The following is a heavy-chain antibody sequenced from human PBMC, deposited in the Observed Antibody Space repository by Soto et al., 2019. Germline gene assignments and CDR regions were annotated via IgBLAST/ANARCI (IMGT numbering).Heavy chain of an antibody. Sequence: SETLSLTCTVSGGSISSGGYYWSWIRQHPGKGLEWIGYIYYSGSTYYNPSLKSRVTISVDTSKNQISLKLSSVTAADTAVYYCARGYCSGGSCYFRRPLDYWGQGTLVTVSS. D-gene: IGHD2-15*01. CDR3: ARGYCSGGSCYFRRPLDY. V-gene: IGHV4-31*03. CDR1: GGSISSGGYY. J-gene: IGHJ4*02. CDR2: IYYSGST.